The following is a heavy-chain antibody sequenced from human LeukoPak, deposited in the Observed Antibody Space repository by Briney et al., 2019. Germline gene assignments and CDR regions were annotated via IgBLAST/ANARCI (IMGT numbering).Heavy chain of an antibody. Sequence: GGSLRLSCAASGFAFADYAKHWVRQIPGKGLECVAHIHADGGRTFYADSVKGRFTVSRDNGKNSLFLQMDSLTSDDTALYYGSTWAFYHGLDVWGQGATVIVSS. CDR1: GFAFADYA. D-gene: IGHD2/OR15-2a*01. CDR2: IHADGGRT. V-gene: IGHV3-43*02. CDR3: STWAFYHGLDV. J-gene: IGHJ6*02.